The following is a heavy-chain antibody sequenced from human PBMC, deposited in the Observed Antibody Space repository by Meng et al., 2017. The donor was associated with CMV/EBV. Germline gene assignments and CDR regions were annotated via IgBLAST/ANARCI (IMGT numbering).Heavy chain of an antibody. CDR1: GFTFSSYA. D-gene: IGHD3-9*01. CDR3: AKGGSLRYFDWYPVDY. J-gene: IGHJ4*02. CDR2: IYSGGSST. Sequence: GGSLRLSCAASGFTFSSYAMSWVRQAPGKGLEWVSVIYSGGSSTYYADSVKGRFTISRDNSKNTLYLQMNSLRAEDTAVYYCAKGGSLRYFDWYPVDYWGQGTLVTV. V-gene: IGHV3-23*03.